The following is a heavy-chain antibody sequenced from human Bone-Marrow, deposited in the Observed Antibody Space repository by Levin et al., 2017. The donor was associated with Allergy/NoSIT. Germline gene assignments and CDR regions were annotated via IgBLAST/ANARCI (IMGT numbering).Heavy chain of an antibody. CDR2: INHSGST. Sequence: SQTLSLTCAVYGGSFSGSYWSWIRQPPGKGLEWIGEINHSGSTNYNPSLKSRVTISVDTSKNQFSLKLSSVTAADTAVYYCARGQVDYYYYYYMDVWGKGTTVTVSS. D-gene: IGHD1-26*01. J-gene: IGHJ6*03. V-gene: IGHV4-34*01. CDR3: ARGQVDYYYYYYMDV. CDR1: GGSFSGSY.